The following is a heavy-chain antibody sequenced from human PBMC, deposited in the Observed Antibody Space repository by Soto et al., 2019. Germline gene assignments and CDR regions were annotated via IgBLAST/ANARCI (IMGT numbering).Heavy chain of an antibody. CDR1: GFTFSSYW. V-gene: IGHV3-7*03. D-gene: IGHD3-9*01. CDR3: ARENFDWLFLDY. CDR2: IKQGGSEK. J-gene: IGHJ4*02. Sequence: VGSLRLSCAASGFTFSSYWMSWVRQAPGKGLEWVANIKQGGSEKYYVDSVKGRFTISRDNAKNSLYLQMNSLRAEDTAVYYCARENFDWLFLDYWGQGTLVTVSS.